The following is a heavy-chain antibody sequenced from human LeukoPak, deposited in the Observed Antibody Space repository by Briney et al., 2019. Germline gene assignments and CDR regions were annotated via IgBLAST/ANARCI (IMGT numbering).Heavy chain of an antibody. Sequence: PGGSLRLSCAASGFTFSSYWMHWVRQAPGTGLVWVSRINSDGSSTSYADSVKGRFTIARDNAKNTLYLQMNSLRAEDTAVYYCAREALPYYYDSSGYYPFDYWGQGTLVTVSS. V-gene: IGHV3-74*01. CDR1: GFTFSSYW. CDR2: INSDGSST. J-gene: IGHJ4*02. D-gene: IGHD3-22*01. CDR3: AREALPYYYDSSGYYPFDY.